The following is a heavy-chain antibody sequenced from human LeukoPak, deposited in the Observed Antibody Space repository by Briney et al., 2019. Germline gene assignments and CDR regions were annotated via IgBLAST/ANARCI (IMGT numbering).Heavy chain of an antibody. D-gene: IGHD3-10*01. CDR1: GFSFSAYA. J-gene: IGHJ4*02. V-gene: IGHV3-23*01. CDR2: INGPGDTT. Sequence: GGSLRLSCAASGFSFSAYAMNWVRQAPGKGLEWVSAINGPGDTTYYADSVKGRFTISRDNAKNSLYLQMNTLRAEDTAVYYCVRDSGFYKSLSLFDYWGQGTLVTVSS. CDR3: VRDSGFYKSLSLFDY.